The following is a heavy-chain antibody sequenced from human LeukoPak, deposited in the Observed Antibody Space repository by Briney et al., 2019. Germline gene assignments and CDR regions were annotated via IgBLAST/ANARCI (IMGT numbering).Heavy chain of an antibody. CDR3: AREVNWRFDY. Sequence: GGSLRLSCAASGFTFSSYSMYWVRQAPGKGLEYVSAISSNGGSTYYANSVKGRYTISRDNSKNTLYLQMGSLRGEDMAVYYCAREVNWRFDYWGQGTLVTVSS. CDR2: ISSNGGST. J-gene: IGHJ4*02. D-gene: IGHD1-1*01. CDR1: GFTFSSYS. V-gene: IGHV3-64*01.